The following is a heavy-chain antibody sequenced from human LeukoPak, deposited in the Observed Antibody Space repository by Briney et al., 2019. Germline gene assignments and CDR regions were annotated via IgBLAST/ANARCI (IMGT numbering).Heavy chain of an antibody. CDR2: ISAYNGNT. J-gene: IGHJ4*02. V-gene: IGHV1-18*01. CDR3: AREGTPIVVVTAPDY. D-gene: IGHD2-21*02. Sequence: ASVKVSCKASGYTFTSYGISWVRQAPGQGLEWMGWISAYNGNTNYAQKLQGRVTMTRDTSISTAYMELSRLRSDDTAVYYCAREGTPIVVVTAPDYWGQGTLVTVSS. CDR1: GYTFTSYG.